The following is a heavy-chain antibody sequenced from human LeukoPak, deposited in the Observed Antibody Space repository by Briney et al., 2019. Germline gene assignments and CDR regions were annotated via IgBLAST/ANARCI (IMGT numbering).Heavy chain of an antibody. V-gene: IGHV3-9*01. Sequence: GGSLRLSCAASGFIYDNHAMHWVRQAPGKALEWVSGISWNSGSLGYADTVKGRFTISRDNAKNSLYLQMNSLRAEDTAVYYCARRDSSSWYLDYWGQGTLVTVSS. CDR3: ARRDSSSWYLDY. J-gene: IGHJ4*02. CDR2: ISWNSGSL. CDR1: GFIYDNHA. D-gene: IGHD6-13*01.